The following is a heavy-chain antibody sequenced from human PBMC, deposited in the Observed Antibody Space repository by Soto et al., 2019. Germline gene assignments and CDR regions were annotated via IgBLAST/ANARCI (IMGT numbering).Heavy chain of an antibody. V-gene: IGHV4-30-4*01. CDR1: GGSISSGDYY. CDR3: ARDLHGYSGYDY. D-gene: IGHD5-12*01. Sequence: SETLSLTCTVSGGSISSGDYYWSWIRQPPGKGLEWIGYIYYSGSTYYNPSLKSRVTISVDTSKNQFSLKLSSVTAADTAVYYCARDLHGYSGYDYWGQGTLVTVSS. CDR2: IYYSGST. J-gene: IGHJ4*02.